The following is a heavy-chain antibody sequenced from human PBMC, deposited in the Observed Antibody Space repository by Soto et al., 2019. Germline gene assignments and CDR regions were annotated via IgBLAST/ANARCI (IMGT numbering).Heavy chain of an antibody. CDR2: IYYSGST. CDR1: GGSISSYY. J-gene: IGHJ6*02. Sequence: SETLSLTCTVSGGSISSYYWSWIRQPPGKGLEWIGYIYYSGSTNYNPSLKSRVTISVDTSKNQFSLKLSSVTAADTAVYYCARDVAYYGSGSYYNETYYYYGMDVWGQGTTVTVSS. V-gene: IGHV4-59*01. D-gene: IGHD3-10*01. CDR3: ARDVAYYGSGSYYNETYYYYGMDV.